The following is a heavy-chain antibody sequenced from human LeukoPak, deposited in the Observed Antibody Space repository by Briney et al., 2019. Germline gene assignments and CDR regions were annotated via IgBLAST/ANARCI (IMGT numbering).Heavy chain of an antibody. CDR2: IIWNSGTI. CDR1: GFTLVDYG. J-gene: IGHJ6*02. D-gene: IGHD4-17*01. CDR3: AKEDYGDYAGVYSGMDV. V-gene: IGHV3-9*01. Sequence: PGRSLRLSCAASGFTLVDYGMHWVRQAPGKGLELGSVIIWNSGTIGYAYSVKVRFTISRDNANNSMYLQMNSLRAEDTALYYCAKEDYGDYAGVYSGMDVWGQGTTVTVSS.